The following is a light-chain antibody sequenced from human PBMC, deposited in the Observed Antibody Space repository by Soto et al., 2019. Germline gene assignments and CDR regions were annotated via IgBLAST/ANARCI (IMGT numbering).Light chain of an antibody. CDR3: QQYNNYFWA. CDR2: KAS. Sequence: DIQITQSPSTFSSSVLDRLTITCRASQNINTWLAWYQQKPGKAPKLLILKASSLESGVPSRFSGSGSGTEFTLTISSLQPDDLATYYCQQYNNYFWAFGQGTKVDI. V-gene: IGKV1-5*03. CDR1: QNINTW. J-gene: IGKJ1*01.